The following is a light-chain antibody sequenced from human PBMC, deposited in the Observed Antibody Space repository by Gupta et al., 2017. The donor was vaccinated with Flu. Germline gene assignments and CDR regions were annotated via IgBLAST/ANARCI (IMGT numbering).Light chain of an antibody. V-gene: IGLV3-21*02. J-gene: IGLJ2*01. Sequence: SYVLTQSPSVSVTPGQTASITCAGDNIGTKGVQWYQQKPGHPPVLVLYDDKKRPSGIPERLSGSNSGNTATLTITRVEGGDEADYYCQVLDGLTDDGVFGGGSKLTVL. CDR2: DDK. CDR1: NIGTKG. CDR3: QVLDGLTDDGV.